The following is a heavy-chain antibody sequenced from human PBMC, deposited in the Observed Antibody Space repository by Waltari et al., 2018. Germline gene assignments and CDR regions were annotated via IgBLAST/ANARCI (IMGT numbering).Heavy chain of an antibody. CDR3: ARVGDTLNDN. Sequence: EVHLVESGGGLVQPGGSLRLSCAVSGFNLSDYWMTWVRQAPGKGMEWVANINQDGSQKYYLDSVRGRFIISRDNARNSFYLQVNSLRLEDTAVYVCARVGDTLNDNWGQGTLVTVSS. V-gene: IGHV3-7*04. CDR1: GFNLSDYW. CDR2: INQDGSQK. J-gene: IGHJ4*02.